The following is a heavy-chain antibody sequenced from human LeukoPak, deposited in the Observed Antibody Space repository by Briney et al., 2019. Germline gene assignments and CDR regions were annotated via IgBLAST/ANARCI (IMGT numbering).Heavy chain of an antibody. CDR3: ARGPFDYGDYWIDY. V-gene: IGHV4-59*01. CDR2: IYYSGST. D-gene: IGHD4-17*01. CDR1: GGSISSYY. Sequence: SETLSLTCTVCGGSISSYYWSWIRQPRGKGLEWIGDIYYSGSTNYNPSLKSRVTISVDTSKTHFSLKLSSVTAADTAVYYCARGPFDYGDYWIDYWGQGTLVTVSS. J-gene: IGHJ4*02.